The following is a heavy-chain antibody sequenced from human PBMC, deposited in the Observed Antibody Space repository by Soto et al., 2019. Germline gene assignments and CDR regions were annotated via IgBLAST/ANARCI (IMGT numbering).Heavy chain of an antibody. CDR2: VLVGGNT. D-gene: IGHD2-8*02. CDR3: AKATATGGGAFDI. V-gene: IGHV3-23*01. CDR1: GFICTSYD. Sequence: GGSLRLSCAASGFICTSYDMSWVRQVPGKGLGWVSTVLVGGNTYYADSVKGRFTISRDRSENTVFLQMNSLTAGDTAVYYCAKATATGGGAFDICGQGTMVTVSS. J-gene: IGHJ3*02.